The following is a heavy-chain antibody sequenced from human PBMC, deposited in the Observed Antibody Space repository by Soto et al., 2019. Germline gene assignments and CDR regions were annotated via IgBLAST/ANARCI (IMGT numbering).Heavy chain of an antibody. V-gene: IGHV1-69*02. CDR3: ASSYGSGYRAFDD. J-gene: IGHJ4*02. Sequence: QVQLVQSGAEVKKPGSSVRVSCKASGDTFTFYSINWVRQAPGLGLEWMGRINPILSMSNYAPRFQGRVTMTADESPSTAYMGLSSLRSEGTAMYYCASSYGSGYRAFDDWGQGALVTVSS. D-gene: IGHD3-10*01. CDR2: INPILSMS. CDR1: GDTFTFYS.